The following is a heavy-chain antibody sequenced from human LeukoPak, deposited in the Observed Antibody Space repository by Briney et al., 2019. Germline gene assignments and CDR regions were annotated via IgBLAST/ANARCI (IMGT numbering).Heavy chain of an antibody. CDR2: IWYDGSNK. Sequence: GGSLTLSCAASGFTFSSYGMHSVRQAPGKGLEWVAVIWYDGSNKYYADSVKGRFTISRDNSKNTLYLQMNSLRVEDTAVYYCAVEYNSSPYAFDIWGQGTKVTVSS. CDR3: AVEYNSSPYAFDI. D-gene: IGHD2/OR15-2a*01. V-gene: IGHV3-33*01. CDR1: GFTFSSYG. J-gene: IGHJ3*02.